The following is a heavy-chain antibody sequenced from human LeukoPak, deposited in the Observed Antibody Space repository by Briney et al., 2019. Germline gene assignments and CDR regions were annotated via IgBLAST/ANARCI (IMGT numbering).Heavy chain of an antibody. D-gene: IGHD3-10*01. CDR1: GDSVSSGGYY. CDR2: IYYSGST. V-gene: IGHV4-31*03. J-gene: IGHJ4*02. Sequence: SETLSLTCTVSGDSVSSGGYYWSWIRQRPEKGLEWIGYIYYSGSTYYNPSLKSRLIISVDTSKNQFSLKLTSVTAADTAVYYCARILLPLNYFDYWGQGTLVTVSS. CDR3: ARILLPLNYFDY.